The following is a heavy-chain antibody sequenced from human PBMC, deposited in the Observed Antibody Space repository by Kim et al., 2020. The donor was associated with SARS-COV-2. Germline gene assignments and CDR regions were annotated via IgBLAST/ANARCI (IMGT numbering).Heavy chain of an antibody. Sequence: EDSLAVRFTISRDNSRNTLYLQMNSLRADDTALYYCAKDRPGGDAFDIWGQGTTVTVSS. J-gene: IGHJ3*02. V-gene: IGHV3-23*01. CDR3: AKDRPGGDAFDI. D-gene: IGHD3-16*01.